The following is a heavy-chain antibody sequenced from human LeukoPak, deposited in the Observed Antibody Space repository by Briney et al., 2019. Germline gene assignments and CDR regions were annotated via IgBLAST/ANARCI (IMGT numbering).Heavy chain of an antibody. CDR3: ARDRYCSGGYCYSGKFDP. J-gene: IGHJ5*02. CDR1: GGSVSSGGHY. Sequence: SETLSLTCIVSGGSVSSGGHYWGWIRQPPGKGLEWIGYIYYSGSPNYNPSLKSRVTISVDTSKSQFSLKLSSVTAADTAVYYCARDRYCSGGYCYSGKFDPWGQGTLVTVSS. V-gene: IGHV4-61*08. CDR2: IYYSGSP. D-gene: IGHD2-15*01.